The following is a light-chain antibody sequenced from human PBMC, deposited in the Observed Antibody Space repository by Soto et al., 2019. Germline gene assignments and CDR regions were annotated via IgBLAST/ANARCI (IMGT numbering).Light chain of an antibody. CDR2: GVS. Sequence: QSALTQPASVSESPGQSITISCTGTSSDVGSYNVVSWYQQHPGKAPKLMIYGVSKRPSGISNRFSGSKSGNTASLTISGLQAEDEADYYCCSYAGRSTFLIFGGGTKVTVL. CDR3: CSYAGRSTFLI. V-gene: IGLV2-23*02. CDR1: SSDVGSYNV. J-gene: IGLJ2*01.